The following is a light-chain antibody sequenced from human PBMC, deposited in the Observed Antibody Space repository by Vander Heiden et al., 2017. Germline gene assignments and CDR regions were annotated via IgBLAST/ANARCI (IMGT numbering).Light chain of an antibody. V-gene: IGKV3-11*01. CDR1: QSVSSY. CDR2: DAS. J-gene: IGKJ4*01. Sequence: EFELTQSPATLSLSPGERATLSCRASQSVSSYLAWYQQKPGQAPRLLIYDASNRAAGIPARFSGSGSGTDFTLTISSLEPEDFAVYYCQQRRDWPLTFGGGTKVETK. CDR3: QQRRDWPLT.